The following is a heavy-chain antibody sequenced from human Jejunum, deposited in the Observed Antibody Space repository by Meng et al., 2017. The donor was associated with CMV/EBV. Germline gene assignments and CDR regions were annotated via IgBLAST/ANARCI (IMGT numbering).Heavy chain of an antibody. CDR3: ASLFHFDILTGSWY. Sequence: QGQLEEWGPGPVKPSQTLSLSCTVSGASITNGEYYWNWIRQSPGKGLEWIGYIYNTGRTSYSPSLKSRVSMSVDTAKNQFSLHLSSVTVADAAVYYCASLFHFDILTGSWYWGQGALVTVSS. V-gene: IGHV4-30-4*08. CDR2: IYNTGRT. CDR1: GASITNGEYY. D-gene: IGHD3-9*01. J-gene: IGHJ4*02.